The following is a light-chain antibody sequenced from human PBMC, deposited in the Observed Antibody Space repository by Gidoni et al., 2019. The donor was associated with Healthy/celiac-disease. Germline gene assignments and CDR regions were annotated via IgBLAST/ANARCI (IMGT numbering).Light chain of an antibody. V-gene: IGKV3-20*01. CDR3: QQYGTRIT. CDR2: GAS. CDR1: QSVSSSY. Sequence: EIVLTQSPGTRSLSPGERATLSCRASQSVSSSYLAWYQQKPGQAPRLLIYGASSRATGIPDRFSGSGSGTDFTLTISRLEPEDFAVYYCQQYGTRITFGQGTRLEIK. J-gene: IGKJ5*01.